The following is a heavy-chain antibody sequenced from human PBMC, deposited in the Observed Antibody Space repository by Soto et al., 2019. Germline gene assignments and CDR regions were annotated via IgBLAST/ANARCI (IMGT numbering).Heavy chain of an antibody. Sequence: SETLSLTCTVSGGSISSSNYYWGWIRQPPGKGLEWIGTIYYSGSTYYNPSLKSRVTISVDTSKNQFSLKLSSVTAADTAVYYCARDGGIAAAGYNWFDPWGQGTLVTVSS. V-gene: IGHV4-39*07. D-gene: IGHD6-13*01. CDR2: IYYSGST. CDR1: GGSISSSNYY. J-gene: IGHJ5*02. CDR3: ARDGGIAAAGYNWFDP.